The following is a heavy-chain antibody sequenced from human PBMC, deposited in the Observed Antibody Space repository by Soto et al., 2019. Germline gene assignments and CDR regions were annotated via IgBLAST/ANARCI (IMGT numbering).Heavy chain of an antibody. Sequence: QVQLQESGPGLVKPSGTLSLTCAVSGGSISSSNWWSWVRQPPGKGLEWIGEIYHSGSTNYNPSLKSRVTRSVDKSKNQVSLKLSSVTAADTAVYYCARSRGLVVVGYGMDVWGQGTTVTVSS. D-gene: IGHD2-15*01. CDR2: IYHSGST. CDR3: ARSRGLVVVGYGMDV. J-gene: IGHJ6*02. CDR1: GGSISSSNW. V-gene: IGHV4-4*02.